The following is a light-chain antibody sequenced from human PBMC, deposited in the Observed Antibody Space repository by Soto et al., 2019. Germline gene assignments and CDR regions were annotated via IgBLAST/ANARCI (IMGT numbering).Light chain of an antibody. CDR3: QSYDSSRSGYVV. CDR2: GNS. J-gene: IGLJ2*01. CDR1: SSNIGAGYD. Sequence: QSVLTQPPSVSGAPGQRVTISCTGSSSNIGAGYDVHWYQQLPGTAPKLLIYGNSNRPSGVPDRFSGSKSGTSASLAITGLQAEDEADYYCQSYDSSRSGYVVFGGGTKLTGL. V-gene: IGLV1-40*01.